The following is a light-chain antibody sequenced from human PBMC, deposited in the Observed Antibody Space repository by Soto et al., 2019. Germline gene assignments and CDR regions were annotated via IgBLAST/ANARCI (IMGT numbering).Light chain of an antibody. Sequence: IIVKKSPATVSVNKRESATLSCRASQSVSDKLACYQQKPGQAPRLIIYGTSIRATGVPARFSGGGAGTEFTLTISCLQSEDVAVYYWHEDKDWLLITFCQGTRLEI. CDR2: GTS. V-gene: IGKV3-15*01. J-gene: IGKJ5*01. CDR1: QSVSDK. CDR3: HEDKDWLLIT.